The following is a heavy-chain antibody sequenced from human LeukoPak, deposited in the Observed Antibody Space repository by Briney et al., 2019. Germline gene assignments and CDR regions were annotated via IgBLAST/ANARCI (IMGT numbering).Heavy chain of an antibody. D-gene: IGHD3-22*01. V-gene: IGHV3-73*01. J-gene: IGHJ4*02. CDR3: TRQSPPDYYDSSGYRPLDY. CDR2: IRSKANSYAT. CDR1: GFTFSGSA. Sequence: GGSLRLSCAASGFTFSGSAMHWVRQASGKGLEWVGRIRSKANSYATAYAASVKGRFTISRDDSKNTAYLQMNSLKTEDTAVYYCTRQSPPDYYDSSGYRPLDYWGQGTLVTVSS.